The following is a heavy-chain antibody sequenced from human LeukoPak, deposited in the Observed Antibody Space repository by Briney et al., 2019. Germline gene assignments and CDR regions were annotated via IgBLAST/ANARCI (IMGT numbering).Heavy chain of an antibody. CDR2: ISSGSSYI. Sequence: GGSLRLSCAASGFTFSSYSMNWVRQAPGKGLEWVSSISSGSSYIYYADSVKGRFTISRDNAKNSLYLQMNSLRAEDTAVYYCARATGCTNGVCYSARVYYYYMDVWGKGTTVTVSS. J-gene: IGHJ6*03. CDR1: GFTFSSYS. CDR3: ARATGCTNGVCYSARVYYYYMDV. V-gene: IGHV3-21*01. D-gene: IGHD2-8*01.